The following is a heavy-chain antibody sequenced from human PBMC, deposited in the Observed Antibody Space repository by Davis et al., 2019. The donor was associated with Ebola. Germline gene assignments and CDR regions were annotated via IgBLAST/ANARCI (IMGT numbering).Heavy chain of an antibody. CDR1: GFTFSGSA. CDR3: TRHTPTKGGYYGMDV. D-gene: IGHD5-12*01. CDR2: IRSKANSYAT. V-gene: IGHV3-73*01. Sequence: GESLKISCAASGFTFSGSAMHWVRQASGKGLEWVGRIRSKANSYATAYAASVKGRFTISRDDSKNTAYLQMNSLKTEDTAVYYCTRHTPTKGGYYGMDVWGQGTTVTVSS. J-gene: IGHJ6*02.